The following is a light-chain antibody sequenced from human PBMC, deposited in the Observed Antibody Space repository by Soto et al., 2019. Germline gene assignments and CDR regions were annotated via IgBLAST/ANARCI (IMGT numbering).Light chain of an antibody. J-gene: IGKJ1*01. CDR2: KAS. Sequence: DIQMTQSPSTLSASVGDRVTITCRASQSISSYLAWYQQKPGKAPNLLIYKASSLESGVPSRFSGSGSGTEFTLTISSLQPDDFATYYCQQYNSYWTFGQGTRVEIK. V-gene: IGKV1-5*03. CDR1: QSISSY. CDR3: QQYNSYWT.